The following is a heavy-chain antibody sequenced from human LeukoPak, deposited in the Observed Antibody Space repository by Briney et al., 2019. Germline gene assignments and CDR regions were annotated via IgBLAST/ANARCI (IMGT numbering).Heavy chain of an antibody. V-gene: IGHV1-2*02. CDR1: GYTFTGYY. Sequence: GASVKVSCKASGYTFTGYYMHWVRQAPGQGLEWMGWINPNSGGTNYAQKFQGRVTMTRDTSISTAYMELSRLRSDDTAVYYCAGDRFVVVPAATYYYYYYGMDVWGQGTTVTVSS. D-gene: IGHD2-2*01. CDR3: AGDRFVVVPAATYYYYYYGMDV. CDR2: INPNSGGT. J-gene: IGHJ6*02.